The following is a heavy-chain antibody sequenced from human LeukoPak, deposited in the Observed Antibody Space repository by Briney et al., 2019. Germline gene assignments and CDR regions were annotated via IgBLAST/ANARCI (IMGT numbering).Heavy chain of an antibody. CDR2: IYASGST. CDR3: AGMTTVIRGRRFDS. CDR1: GGSISTYY. J-gene: IGHJ4*02. D-gene: IGHD4-23*01. Sequence: SETLSLTCTVSGGSISTYYWSWIRQPAGKGLEWIGRIYASGSTNYNPSLKSRVTMSVDTSKNIFSLRLTSVTAADTALYFCAGMTTVIRGRRFDSWGQGALVTVSS. V-gene: IGHV4-4*07.